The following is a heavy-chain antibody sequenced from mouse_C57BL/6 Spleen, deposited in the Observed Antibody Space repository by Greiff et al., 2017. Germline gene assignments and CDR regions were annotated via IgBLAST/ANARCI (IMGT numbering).Heavy chain of an antibody. J-gene: IGHJ3*01. V-gene: IGHV5S21*01. CDR1: GFTFSSYA. CDR2: ISRGGDYI. D-gene: IGHD2-3*01. Sequence: EVQLVESGAGLVKPGASLKLSCAASGFTFSSYAMSWVRQTPEQRLEWVAYISRGGDYIYYADTVKGRITLSRDNARNTLYLQMSSLTSEDTAMYYCARDGSWFAYWGQGTLVTVSA. CDR3: ARDGSWFAY.